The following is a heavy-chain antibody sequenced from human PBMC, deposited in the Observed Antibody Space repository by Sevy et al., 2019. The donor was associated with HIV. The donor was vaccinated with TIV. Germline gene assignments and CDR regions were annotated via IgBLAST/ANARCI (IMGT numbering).Heavy chain of an antibody. J-gene: IGHJ6*02. V-gene: IGHV4-34*01. D-gene: IGHD2-2*01. CDR2: INHSGST. CDR1: GGSFSGYY. CDR3: ARTVVVPAATALRYYYGMDV. Sequence: SETLSLTCAVYGGSFSGYYWSWIRQPPGKGLEWLGEINHSGSTNYNPSLKSRVTISVDTSKNQFSLKLSSVTAADTAVYYCARTVVVPAATALRYYYGMDVWGQGTTVTVSS.